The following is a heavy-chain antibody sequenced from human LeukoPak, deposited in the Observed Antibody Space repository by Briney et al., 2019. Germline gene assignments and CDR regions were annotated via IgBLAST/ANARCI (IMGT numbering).Heavy chain of an antibody. D-gene: IGHD3-10*01. Sequence: GGSLRLSCAASGFSLSNYWMSWVRQAPGKGLEWVANINQDGSDKYYVDSVMGRFTISKDNAKNSVYLQMNSLRPEDTAIYYCAWYGVTHGLDIWGQGTTVTVSS. CDR3: AWYGVTHGLDI. V-gene: IGHV3-7*01. J-gene: IGHJ6*02. CDR1: GFSLSNYW. CDR2: INQDGSDK.